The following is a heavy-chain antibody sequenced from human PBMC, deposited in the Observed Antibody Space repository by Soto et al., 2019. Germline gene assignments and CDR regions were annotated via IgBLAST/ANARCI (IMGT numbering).Heavy chain of an antibody. CDR3: ARDLVWGGGRCSPEDH. Sequence: EVQLVESGGGLVQSGGSLRLSCAVSGFTVSTNHIIWVRQAPWKGLEWVSLIYNSGSTHYAGSVKGRFTMSRDNTTNTLCLQMFSLRAEDTAVYHCARDLVWGGGRCSPEDHWCQGTLVTVSS. CDR2: IYNSGST. V-gene: IGHV3-66*01. CDR1: GFTVSTNH. J-gene: IGHJ4*02. D-gene: IGHD2-15*01.